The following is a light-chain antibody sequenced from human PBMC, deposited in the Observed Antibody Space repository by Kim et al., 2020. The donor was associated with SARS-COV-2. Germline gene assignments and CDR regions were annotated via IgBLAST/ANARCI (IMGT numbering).Light chain of an antibody. CDR3: QQYNNWPRT. CDR2: GAS. V-gene: IGKV3-15*01. Sequence: EIVMTQSPATLSVSPGERVTLSCRAGQNVRTNLGWHQQKPGQAPKLLIYGASTRATGIPARFSGSGSGTEFTLIISSLQSEDFAVYYCQQYNNWPRTFGQGTKVDIK. CDR1: QNVRTN. J-gene: IGKJ1*01.